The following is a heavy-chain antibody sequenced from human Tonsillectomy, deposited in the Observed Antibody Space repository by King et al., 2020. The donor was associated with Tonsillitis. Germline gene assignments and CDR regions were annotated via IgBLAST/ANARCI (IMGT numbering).Heavy chain of an antibody. CDR1: GGSFSDYS. D-gene: IGHD6-19*01. CDR3: ARHQSSGWYYFDD. CDR2: INHTGNT. Sequence: QVQLQQWGAGLLKPSETLSLTCAVYGGSFSDYSWSWIRQPPGKGLEWIGEINHTGNTNYNPSLKSRVTMSVDTSKNQFSLKLSSVTAADTAVYYCARHQSSGWYYFDDWGQGTQATVSS. J-gene: IGHJ4*02. V-gene: IGHV4-34*01.